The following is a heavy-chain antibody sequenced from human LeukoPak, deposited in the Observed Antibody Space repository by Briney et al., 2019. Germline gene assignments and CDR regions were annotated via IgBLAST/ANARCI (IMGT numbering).Heavy chain of an antibody. CDR1: GGSFSGYY. CDR3: ARGRGHYYDSSGYYGRWFDP. Sequence: TSETLSLTCAVYGGSFSGYYWSWIRQPPGKGLEWIGEINHSGSTNYNPSLKSRVTISVDTSKNQFSLKLSSVTAADTAVYYCARGRGHYYDSSGYYGRWFDPWGQGTLVTVSS. D-gene: IGHD3-22*01. CDR2: INHSGST. V-gene: IGHV4-34*01. J-gene: IGHJ5*02.